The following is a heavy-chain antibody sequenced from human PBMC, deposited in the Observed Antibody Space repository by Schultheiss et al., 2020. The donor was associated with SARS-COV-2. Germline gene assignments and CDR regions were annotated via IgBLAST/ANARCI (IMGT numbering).Heavy chain of an antibody. D-gene: IGHD3-16*02. V-gene: IGHV3-9*01. J-gene: IGHJ5*02. Sequence: GGSLRLSCAASGFTFDDYAMHWVRQAPGKGLEWVSGISWNSGSIGYADSVKGRFTISRDNAKNSLYLQMNSLRAEDTAVYYCARERRLRGISDWFDPWGQGTLVTVSS. CDR2: ISWNSGSI. CDR1: GFTFDDYA. CDR3: ARERRLRGISDWFDP.